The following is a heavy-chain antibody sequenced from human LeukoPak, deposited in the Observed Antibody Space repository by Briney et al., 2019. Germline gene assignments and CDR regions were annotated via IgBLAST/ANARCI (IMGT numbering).Heavy chain of an antibody. V-gene: IGHV3-30*04. CDR1: GFTFSSYV. J-gene: IGHJ4*02. Sequence: GGSLRLSCAASGFTFSSYVMHWVRQAPGKGLEWVAIISYDGSNEYYADSVKGRFTISRDNSKNTLYLQMNSLRAEDTAVYYCAKEVDFWSGYYDYWGQGTLVTVSS. D-gene: IGHD3-3*01. CDR2: ISYDGSNE. CDR3: AKEVDFWSGYYDY.